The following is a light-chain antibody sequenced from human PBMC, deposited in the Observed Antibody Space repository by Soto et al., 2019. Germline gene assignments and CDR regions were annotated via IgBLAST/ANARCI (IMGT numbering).Light chain of an antibody. V-gene: IGLV4-69*01. J-gene: IGLJ2*01. CDR2: LNNDGTH. CDR1: SAYSSYA. Sequence: QAVLTQSPSASASLGASVKLTCTLTSAYSSYAVAWHQQQPEKGPRFLMRLNNDGTHTKGDGIPDRFSGSSFGAERYLTISSLQSEDGADYYCQTWGTGVVFGGGTKLTVL. CDR3: QTWGTGVV.